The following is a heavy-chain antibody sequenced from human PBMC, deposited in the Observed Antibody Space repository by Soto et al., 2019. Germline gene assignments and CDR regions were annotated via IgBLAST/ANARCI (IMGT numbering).Heavy chain of an antibody. J-gene: IGHJ6*02. CDR2: IIPIYGTA. CDR3: AKDRGADWESYYYYAMDV. D-gene: IGHD3-10*01. CDR1: GGTFSSFT. V-gene: IGHV1-69*01. Sequence: QVQLVQSGAEVKKPGSSVKVSCKASGGTFSSFTISWVRQAPGQGLEWMGGIIPIYGTANYAQKFQGRVTITADASTRTAYMELSSLRSEDTAVYYCAKDRGADWESYYYYAMDVWGQGTTVTVSS.